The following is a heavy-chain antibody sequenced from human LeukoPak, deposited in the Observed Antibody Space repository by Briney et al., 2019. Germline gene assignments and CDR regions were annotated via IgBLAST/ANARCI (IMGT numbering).Heavy chain of an antibody. Sequence: GGSLRLSCAASGFTFSSYSMNWVRQAPGKGLEWVSSISSSSSYINYADSVKGRFTISRDNAKNSLYLQMNSLRAEDTAVYYCARGISYFDYWGQGTLVTVSS. V-gene: IGHV3-21*01. CDR2: ISSSSSYI. J-gene: IGHJ4*02. CDR1: GFTFSSYS. CDR3: ARGISYFDY. D-gene: IGHD5-18*01.